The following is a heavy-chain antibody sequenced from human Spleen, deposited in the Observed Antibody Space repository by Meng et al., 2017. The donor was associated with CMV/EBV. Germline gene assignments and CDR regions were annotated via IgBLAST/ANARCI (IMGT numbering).Heavy chain of an antibody. D-gene: IGHD2-15*01. CDR2: ISSSTNYI. CDR1: GFTFTSYT. Sequence: ASGFTFTSYTMNWVRQAPGQGLEWVSSISSSTNYIYYADSVKGRFTISRDNADNSLYLQMNSLRVEDTAVYYCARILGGAGRPGFDYWGQGTLVTVSS. CDR3: ARILGGAGRPGFDY. J-gene: IGHJ4*02. V-gene: IGHV3-21*01.